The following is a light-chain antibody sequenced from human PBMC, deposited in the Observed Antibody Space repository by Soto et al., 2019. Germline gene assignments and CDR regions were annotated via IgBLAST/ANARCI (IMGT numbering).Light chain of an antibody. CDR2: AAS. J-gene: IGKJ5*01. CDR1: QSVRSF. V-gene: IGKV1-39*01. CDR3: QQSYSNPIT. Sequence: DIPMTQSPSSLSASLGDRVTITCRASQSVRSFLNWYQQKPGKAPKILIYAASSLQSGVPSRFSGSGSGTDFTLTISSLQPEDFETYYCQQSYSNPITFGQGTRLEIK.